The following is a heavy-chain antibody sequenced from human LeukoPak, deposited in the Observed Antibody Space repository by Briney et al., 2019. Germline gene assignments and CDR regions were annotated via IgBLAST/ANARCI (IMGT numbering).Heavy chain of an antibody. D-gene: IGHD2-21*02. V-gene: IGHV1-2*02. CDR1: GYTFTGYF. CDR3: ARRRVVVTAPPRYNWFDP. J-gene: IGHJ5*02. Sequence: GASVKVSCKASGYTFTGYFIHWVRQAPGQGLEWMGWINPNSGGTNYAQKFQGRVTMTRDTSISTAYMELSSLRSEDTAVYYCARRRVVVTAPPRYNWFDPWGQGTLVTVSS. CDR2: INPNSGGT.